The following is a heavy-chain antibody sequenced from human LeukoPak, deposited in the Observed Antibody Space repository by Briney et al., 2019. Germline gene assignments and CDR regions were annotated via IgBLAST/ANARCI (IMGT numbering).Heavy chain of an antibody. J-gene: IGHJ4*02. CDR2: ISSSSSTI. D-gene: IGHD6-13*01. Sequence: GGSLRLSCAASGFTFSSYSMNWVRQAPGKGLEWVSYISSSSSTIYYADSVKGRFTISRDNAKNSLYLQMNSLRAEDTAVYYCARDHRSAAGGYWGQGTLVTVSS. CDR1: GFTFSSYS. V-gene: IGHV3-48*04. CDR3: ARDHRSAAGGY.